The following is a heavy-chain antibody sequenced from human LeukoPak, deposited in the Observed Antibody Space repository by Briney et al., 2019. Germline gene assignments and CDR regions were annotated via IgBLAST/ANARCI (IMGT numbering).Heavy chain of an antibody. J-gene: IGHJ4*02. CDR2: TRGGDNDI. V-gene: IGHV3-21*06. Sequence: TRGGDNDIHYADSVKGRFTISRDNSKNSLYLQMNSLRADDTAVYYCVRDAYGAHFDYWGQGTLVTVSS. D-gene: IGHD2-21*01. CDR3: VRDAYGAHFDY.